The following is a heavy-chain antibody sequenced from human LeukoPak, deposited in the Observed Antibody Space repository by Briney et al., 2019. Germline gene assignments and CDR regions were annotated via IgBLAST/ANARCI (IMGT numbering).Heavy chain of an antibody. J-gene: IGHJ4*02. D-gene: IGHD3-22*01. V-gene: IGHV3-23*01. Sequence: GGSLRLSCAASGFTFSSYAMSWVRQAPGKGLEWVSAISGSGGSTYYAGSVKGRYTISRDNSKNTLYLQMNSLRAEDTAVYYCAKFAMIVVVTHFDYWGQGTLVTVSS. CDR3: AKFAMIVVVTHFDY. CDR1: GFTFSSYA. CDR2: ISGSGGST.